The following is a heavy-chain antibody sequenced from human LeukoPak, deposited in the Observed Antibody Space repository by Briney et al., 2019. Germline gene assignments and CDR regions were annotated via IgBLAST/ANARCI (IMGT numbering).Heavy chain of an antibody. D-gene: IGHD3-22*01. J-gene: IGHJ3*02. CDR2: INTNTGNP. CDR3: ARAVVVITPDAFDI. V-gene: IGHV7-4-1*02. CDR1: GYTFTSYT. Sequence: ASVKVSYEASGYTFTSYTMNWVRQAPGQWLEWMGWINTNTGNPAYAQGFTGRFVFSLDTSVSTTYLQISSLKAEDTAVYYCARAVVVITPDAFDIWGQGTMVTVSS.